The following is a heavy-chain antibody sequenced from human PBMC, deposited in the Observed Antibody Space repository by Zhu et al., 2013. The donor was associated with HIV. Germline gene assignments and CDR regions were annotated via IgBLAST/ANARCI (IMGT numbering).Heavy chain of an antibody. CDR1: HIRFTGYY. Sequence: QVQLVAGLGDVKVEEGLGPQXRSPARLLHIRFTGYYIHWVRQAPGQGLEWMGWINPNSGGTKYAQKFQGRVTMTRDTSISTAYMDLSSLRSDDTAVYYCATSGYCSSSTCYRKYFYMDVWGKGTTVTVSS. J-gene: IGHJ6*03. CDR2: INPNSGGT. CDR3: ATSGYCSSSTCYRKYFYMDV. D-gene: IGHD2-2*02. V-gene: IGHV1-2*02.